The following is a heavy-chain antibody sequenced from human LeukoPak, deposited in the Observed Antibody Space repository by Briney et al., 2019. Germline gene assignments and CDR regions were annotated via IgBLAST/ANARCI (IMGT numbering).Heavy chain of an antibody. CDR3: ARGGSYFDISGYYFY. D-gene: IGHD3-22*01. CDR2: INVSGDWT. V-gene: IGHV3-23*01. J-gene: IGHJ4*02. CDR1: GFTFSSYY. Sequence: GGSLRLSCEASGFTFSSYYMIWVRQAPGKGQEWNTAINVSGDWTYYADSLKGRLTISRYNSKNTLYLQMNSLRTEDTAVYYCARGGSYFDISGYYFYWGQGTLVTASS.